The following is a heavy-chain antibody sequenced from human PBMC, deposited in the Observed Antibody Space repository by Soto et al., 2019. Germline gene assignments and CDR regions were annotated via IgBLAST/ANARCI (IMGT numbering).Heavy chain of an antibody. CDR2: ISWDGGST. CDR1: GFTFDDYT. J-gene: IGHJ1*01. Sequence: EVQLVESGGVVVQPGGSLRLSCAASGFTFDDYTMHWVRQAPGKGLEWVSLISWDGGSTYYADSVKGRFTISRDNSKNSLYLQMNSLRTEDTALYYCAKDPRPSVVVTAGYFQHLGQGTLVTVSS. D-gene: IGHD2-21*02. CDR3: AKDPRPSVVVTAGYFQH. V-gene: IGHV3-43*01.